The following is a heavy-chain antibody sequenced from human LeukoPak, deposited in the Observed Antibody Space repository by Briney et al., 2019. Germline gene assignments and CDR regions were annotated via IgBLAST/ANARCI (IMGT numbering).Heavy chain of an antibody. Sequence: GGSLRLSCAASGFTFDDYAMHWVRQAPGKGLEWVSGISWNSGSIDYADSVKGRFIISRDNAKNSLYLQMNSLRAEDTAVYYCATYSSLNRREFQYWGQGTLLTVSS. CDR2: ISWNSGSI. V-gene: IGHV3-9*01. J-gene: IGHJ1*01. D-gene: IGHD3-22*01. CDR1: GFTFDDYA. CDR3: ATYSSLNRREFQY.